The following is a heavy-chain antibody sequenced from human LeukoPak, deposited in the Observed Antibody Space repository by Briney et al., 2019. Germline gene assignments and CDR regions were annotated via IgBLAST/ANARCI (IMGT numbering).Heavy chain of an antibody. Sequence: SQTLSLTCTVSGVSISSSSYYWGWIRQPPGKGLEWIASIYYSGSTYYNPSLKRRVTISVDTSKNQFSLKLSSVTAADTAVYYCARHRGLGYCSTASCYHLDWFDPWGQGTLVTVSS. CDR2: IYYSGST. D-gene: IGHD2-2*01. CDR3: ARHRGLGYCSTASCYHLDWFDP. CDR1: GVSISSSSYY. J-gene: IGHJ5*02. V-gene: IGHV4-39*01.